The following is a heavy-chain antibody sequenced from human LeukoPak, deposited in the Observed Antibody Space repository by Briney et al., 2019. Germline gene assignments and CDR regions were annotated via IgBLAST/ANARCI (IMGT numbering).Heavy chain of an antibody. J-gene: IGHJ3*02. D-gene: IGHD2-2*02. CDR1: GFTFSTYA. CDR2: ISHDRSHK. V-gene: IGHV3-30*04. CDR3: VSHGVCSSSSCYSQRLRYDAFDI. Sequence: GRSLRLSCAASGFTFSTYAMHWVRQAPGKGLEWLAVISHDRSHKYYADSVQGRFTISRDNSKNMLYLQMNSLRASDTTVYYCVSHGVCSSSSCYSQRLRYDAFDIWGQGTMVTVSS.